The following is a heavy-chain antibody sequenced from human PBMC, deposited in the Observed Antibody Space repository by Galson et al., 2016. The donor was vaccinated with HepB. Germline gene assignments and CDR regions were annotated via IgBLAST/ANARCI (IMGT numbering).Heavy chain of an antibody. CDR3: AKERLVRRIFDH. D-gene: IGHD1-1*01. J-gene: IGHJ4*02. V-gene: IGHV3-23*01. CDR1: GFVFSNFG. Sequence: SLRLSCAASGFVFSNFGLSWVRQAPGKGLEWVASISTSRTTYYSDSVQGRFTISRDNSNNTLYLQMNGLGAEDTAVYYCAKERLVRRIFDHWGQGTLLTVSS. CDR2: ISTSRTT.